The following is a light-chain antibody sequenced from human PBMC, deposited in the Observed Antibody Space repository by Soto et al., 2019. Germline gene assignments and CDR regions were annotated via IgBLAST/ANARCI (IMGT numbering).Light chain of an antibody. CDR3: QQYGSSPLYT. Sequence: IVLTQSPGTLSLSPGERATLSCRARQSVSSTYLAWYQQKPGQAPRLLIYGASSRATGIPDRFSGSGSGTDVTLTISRLEPDDFAVYYGQQYGSSPLYTVGQGTKLEIK. J-gene: IGKJ2*01. CDR2: GAS. CDR1: QSVSSTY. V-gene: IGKV3-20*01.